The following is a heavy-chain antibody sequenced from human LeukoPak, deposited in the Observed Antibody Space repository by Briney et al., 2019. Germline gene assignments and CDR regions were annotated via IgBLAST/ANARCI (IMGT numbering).Heavy chain of an antibody. J-gene: IGHJ3*02. CDR1: GGSISTSSYY. CDR2: IYDSGNT. V-gene: IGHV4-39*07. CDR3: AGPDMTTGDVSGFDI. Sequence: SETLSLTCTVSGGSISTSSYYWGWVRQPPGKGLEWIGTIYDSGNTYYSPSLKSRFTISVDTSKNQFSLKLSSVTAADTAVYYWAGPDMTTGDVSGFDIWGQGTMVTVSS. D-gene: IGHD4-17*01.